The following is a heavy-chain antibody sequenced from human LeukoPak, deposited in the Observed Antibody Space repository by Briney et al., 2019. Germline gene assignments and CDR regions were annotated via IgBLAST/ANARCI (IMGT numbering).Heavy chain of an antibody. CDR3: ASPNCSGGSCYYGY. CDR1: GFTFSDYY. D-gene: IGHD2-15*01. V-gene: IGHV3-11*04. CDR2: ISSSGSTI. J-gene: IGHJ4*02. Sequence: GGSLRLSCAASGFTFSDYYMSWIRQAPGKGLEWVSYISSSGSTIYYADSVKGRFTISRDNAKNSLYLQMNSLRAEDTAVYYCASPNCSGGSCYYGYWGQGTLVTVSS.